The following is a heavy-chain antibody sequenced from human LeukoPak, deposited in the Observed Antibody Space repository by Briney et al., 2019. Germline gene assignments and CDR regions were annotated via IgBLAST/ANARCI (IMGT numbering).Heavy chain of an antibody. V-gene: IGHV3-33*01. CDR3: ASRGYSYGYMVY. D-gene: IGHD5-18*01. CDR2: IWYDGSNK. CDR1: GFTFSSYG. J-gene: IGHJ4*02. Sequence: PGGSLRLSCAASGFTFSSYGMHWVRQAPGKGLEWVAVIWYDGSNKYYADSVKGRFTISRDNSKNTLYLQMNSLRAEDTAVYYCASRGYSYGYMVYWGQGTLVTVSS.